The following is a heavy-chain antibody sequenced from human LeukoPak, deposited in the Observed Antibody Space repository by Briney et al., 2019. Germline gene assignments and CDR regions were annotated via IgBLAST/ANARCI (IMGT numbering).Heavy chain of an antibody. CDR1: GGTFSSYA. Sequence: SVKVSCKASGGTFSSYAISWVRQAPGQGLEWMGGIIPIFGTANYAQKFQGRVTIITDESTSTAYMELSSLRSEDTAVYYCAREGYYDSSGYALAFDYWGQGTLVTVSS. D-gene: IGHD3-22*01. V-gene: IGHV1-69*05. J-gene: IGHJ4*02. CDR2: IIPIFGTA. CDR3: AREGYYDSSGYALAFDY.